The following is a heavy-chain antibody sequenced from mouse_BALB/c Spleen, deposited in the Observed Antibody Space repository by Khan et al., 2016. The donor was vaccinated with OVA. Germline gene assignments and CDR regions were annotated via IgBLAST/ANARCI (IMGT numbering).Heavy chain of an antibody. D-gene: IGHD1-1*01. CDR3: ARGTVGRFAY. Sequence: EVQLQESGPGLVKPSQSLSLTCTVTGYSITSDYAWNWIRQFPGNKLEWMGFISYSGSTSYNPSLKSRISITRDTSRNPFFLQLNSVTTEDTATYYSARGTVGRFAYWGQGTLVTVSA. V-gene: IGHV3-2*02. CDR1: GYSITSDYA. J-gene: IGHJ3*01. CDR2: ISYSGST.